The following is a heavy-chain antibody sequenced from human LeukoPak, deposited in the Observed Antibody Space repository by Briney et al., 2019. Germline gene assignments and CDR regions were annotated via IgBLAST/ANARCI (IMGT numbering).Heavy chain of an antibody. CDR3: ARAGYSSSWSPYNWFDP. CDR2: MNPNSGNT. CDR1: GYTFTSYD. V-gene: IGHV1-8*01. D-gene: IGHD6-13*01. Sequence: ASVKVSCKASGYTFTSYDINWVRQATGQGLEWMGWMNPNSGNTGYAQKFQGRVTMTRNTSISTAYMELSSLRSEDTAVYYCARAGYSSSWSPYNWFDPWGQGTLVTVSS. J-gene: IGHJ5*02.